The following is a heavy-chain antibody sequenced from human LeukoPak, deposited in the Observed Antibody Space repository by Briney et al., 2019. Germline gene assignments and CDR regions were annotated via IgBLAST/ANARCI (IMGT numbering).Heavy chain of an antibody. CDR2: ISGSGGST. V-gene: IGHV3-23*01. D-gene: IGHD6-13*01. Sequence: PGGSLRLSCAASGFTFSSYAMSWVRQAPGKGLEWVSAISGSGGSTYYADSVKGRFTISRDNSKNTLYLQMNSLRAEDTAVYYCAKEGNEYSSSYYGMDVWGQGTTVTVSS. CDR1: GFTFSSYA. J-gene: IGHJ6*02. CDR3: AKEGNEYSSSYYGMDV.